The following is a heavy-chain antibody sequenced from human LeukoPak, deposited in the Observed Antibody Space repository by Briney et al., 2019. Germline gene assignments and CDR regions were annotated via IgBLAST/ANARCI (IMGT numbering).Heavy chain of an antibody. CDR1: GGSISSSSYY. V-gene: IGHV4-39*02. Sequence: KTSETLSHTCTVSGGSISSSSYYWGWIRQPPGKGLEWIGSIYYSGSTYYNPSLKSRVTISVDTSKNQFSLNLRSVTAADTAVYYCARDTVHRVAAVEGSYWGQGTLVTVSS. J-gene: IGHJ4*02. CDR3: ARDTVHRVAAVEGSY. D-gene: IGHD6-13*01. CDR2: IYYSGST.